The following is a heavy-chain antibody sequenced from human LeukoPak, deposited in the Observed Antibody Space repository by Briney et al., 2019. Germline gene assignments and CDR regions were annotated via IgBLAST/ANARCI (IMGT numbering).Heavy chain of an antibody. CDR3: GKGRVSE. D-gene: IGHD6-19*01. CDR2: IIADGGAT. V-gene: IGHV3-23*01. J-gene: IGHJ4*02. CDR1: GFTVNIQD. Sequence: GGSLRLSCAASGFTVNIQDMRWVGQGPGKGLEWVSSIIADGGATFYADSVRGRFTISRDNSRNTLDLQMNSLRVEDTAVYYCGKGRVSEWGQGTLVTVSS.